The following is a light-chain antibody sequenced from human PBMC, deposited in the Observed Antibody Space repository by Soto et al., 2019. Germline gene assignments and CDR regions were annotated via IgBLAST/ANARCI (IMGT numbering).Light chain of an antibody. J-gene: IGLJ1*01. CDR3: SSYTSSSDLDV. CDR1: RSDVGGYNY. Sequence: QSALTQPASVSGSPGQSITISCTGTRSDVGGYNYVSWYQQHPGKAPKLMIYDVSNRPSGVSNRFSGSKSGNTASLTISGLQAEDEADYYCSSYTSSSDLDVFGTGTKVPAL. CDR2: DVS. V-gene: IGLV2-14*01.